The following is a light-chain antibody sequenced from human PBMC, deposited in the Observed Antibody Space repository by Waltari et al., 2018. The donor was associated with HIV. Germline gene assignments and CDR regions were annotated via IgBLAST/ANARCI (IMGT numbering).Light chain of an antibody. J-gene: IGKJ5*01. CDR3: QERSNWPPIT. CDR1: QSVGTF. CDR2: DAS. Sequence: EIVLTQSPATMSLSTGERATLSCRASQSVGTFLGWYQQKPGQAPRLLVYDASNPAAGIPARFRGSGSGTDFTLTISSLEPEDSAVYYCQERSNWPPITFGQGTRLEIK. V-gene: IGKV3-11*01.